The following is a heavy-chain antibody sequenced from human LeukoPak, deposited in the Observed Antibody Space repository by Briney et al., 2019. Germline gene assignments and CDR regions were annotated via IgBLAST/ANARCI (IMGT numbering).Heavy chain of an antibody. D-gene: IGHD2-8*01. J-gene: IGHJ4*02. CDR3: AKCVSAYWCEN. V-gene: IGHV1-18*01. CDR1: GYTFASYG. Sequence: ASVKVSCKASGYTFASYGISWVRQAPGQGLEWMGWISAYNGNTNYAQKFQGRLTMTTDTSTSTAYMELKSLRSNDTAVYYCAKCVSAYWCENWGQGTLVTVSS. CDR2: ISAYNGNT.